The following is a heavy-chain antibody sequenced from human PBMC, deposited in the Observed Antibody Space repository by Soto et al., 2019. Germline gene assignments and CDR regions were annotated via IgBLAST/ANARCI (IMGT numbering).Heavy chain of an antibody. CDR1: GGSFTSNNW. J-gene: IGHJ4*02. D-gene: IGHD1-7*01. Sequence: PSETLSLTCAVSGGSFTSNNWWTWVRQPPGQGLEWIGEIYRTGSTNYNPSLKSRVTISLDKSENQFSLKVTSLTAADTAVYYCASRDPGTSVDYWGQGTMVTVSS. CDR3: ASRDPGTSVDY. CDR2: IYRTGST. V-gene: IGHV4-4*02.